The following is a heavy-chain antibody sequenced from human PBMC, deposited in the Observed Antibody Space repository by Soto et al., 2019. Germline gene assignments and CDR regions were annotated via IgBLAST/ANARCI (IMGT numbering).Heavy chain of an antibody. D-gene: IGHD6-19*01. J-gene: IGHJ4*02. CDR1: GFTFSSYG. CDR2: ISYDGSNK. V-gene: IGHV3-30*18. CDR3: AKDSCSGWSSPLYYIDY. Sequence: GGSLRLSCAASGFTFSSYGMHWVRQAPGKGLEWVAVISYDGSNKYYADSVKGRFTISRDNSKNTLYLQMNSLRAEDTAVYYCAKDSCSGWSSPLYYIDYWGQGILVTVSS.